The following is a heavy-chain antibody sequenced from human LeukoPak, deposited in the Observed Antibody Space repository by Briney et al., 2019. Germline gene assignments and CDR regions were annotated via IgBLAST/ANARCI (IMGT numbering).Heavy chain of an antibody. CDR3: ASVVGYSYGFDY. V-gene: IGHV1-69*13. Sequence: SVKVSCKXSGGTFSSYAISWVRQAPGQGLEWMGGIIPIFGTANYAQKFQGRVTITADESTSTAYMELSSLRSEDTAVYYCASVVGYSYGFDYWGQGTLVTVSS. J-gene: IGHJ4*02. CDR1: GGTFSSYA. CDR2: IIPIFGTA. D-gene: IGHD5-18*01.